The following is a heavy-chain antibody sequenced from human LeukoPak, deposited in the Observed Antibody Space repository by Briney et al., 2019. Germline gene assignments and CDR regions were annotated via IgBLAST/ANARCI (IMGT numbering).Heavy chain of an antibody. CDR1: GGTFSSYA. CDR3: ATGRLQLLGSWFDP. V-gene: IGHV1-3*01. D-gene: IGHD2-2*01. Sequence: ASVKVSCKASGGTFSSYAISWVRQAPGQGLEWMGWINAGNGNTKYSQKFQGRVTITRDTSASTAYMELSSLRSEDTAVYYCATGRLQLLGSWFDPWGQGTLVTVSS. CDR2: INAGNGNT. J-gene: IGHJ5*02.